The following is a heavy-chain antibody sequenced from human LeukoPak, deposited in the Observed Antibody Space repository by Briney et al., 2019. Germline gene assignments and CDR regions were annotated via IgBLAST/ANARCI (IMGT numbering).Heavy chain of an antibody. D-gene: IGHD4-11*01. J-gene: IGHJ4*02. CDR2: ISSSSSYI. CDR1: GFTFSSYS. Sequence: GGSLRLSCAASGFTFSSYSMNWVRQAPGKGLEWVSSISSSSSYIYYADSVKGRFTISRDNAKNSLYLQTNSLRAEDTAVYYCAGGIGNYLPIDYWGQGTLVTVSS. CDR3: AGGIGNYLPIDY. V-gene: IGHV3-21*01.